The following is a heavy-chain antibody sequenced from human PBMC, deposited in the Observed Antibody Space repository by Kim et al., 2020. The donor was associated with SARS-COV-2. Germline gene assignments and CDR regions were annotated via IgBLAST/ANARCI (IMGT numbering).Heavy chain of an antibody. Sequence: ASVKVSCKASGYTFTSYDINWVRQATGQGLEWMGWMNPNSGNTGYAQKFQGRVTMTRNTSISTAYMELSSLRSEDTAVYYCARLGTGAVPFDYWGQGTLVTVSS. D-gene: IGHD3-16*01. CDR3: ARLGTGAVPFDY. J-gene: IGHJ4*02. CDR1: GYTFTSYD. V-gene: IGHV1-8*01. CDR2: MNPNSGNT.